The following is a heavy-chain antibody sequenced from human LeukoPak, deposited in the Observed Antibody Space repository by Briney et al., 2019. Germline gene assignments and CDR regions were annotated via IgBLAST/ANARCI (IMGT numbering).Heavy chain of an antibody. CDR1: GFTFSSYS. V-gene: IGHV3-21*01. CDR2: ISSSSSYI. D-gene: IGHD2-2*01. CDR3: ARDRCSSTSCYVFN. Sequence: GGSLRLSCAASGFTFSSYSMNWVRQAPGKGLEWVSSISSSSSYIYYAGSVKGRFTISRDNAKNSLYLQMNSLRAEDTAVYYCARDRCSSTSCYVFNWGQGTLVTVSS. J-gene: IGHJ4*02.